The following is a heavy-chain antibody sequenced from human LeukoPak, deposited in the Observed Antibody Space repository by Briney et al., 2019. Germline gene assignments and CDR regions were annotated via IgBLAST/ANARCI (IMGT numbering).Heavy chain of an antibody. CDR1: GFTFDDYA. CDR2: ISWNSGSI. V-gene: IGHV3-9*01. J-gene: IGHJ3*02. D-gene: IGHD6-13*01. Sequence: GRSLRLSCAASGFTFDDYAMHWVRQAPGKGLEWVSGISWNSGSIGYADSVKGRFTISRDNAKNSLYLQMNSLRAEDTAVYYCASYRIAAAGAFDIWGQGTMVTVSS. CDR3: ASYRIAAAGAFDI.